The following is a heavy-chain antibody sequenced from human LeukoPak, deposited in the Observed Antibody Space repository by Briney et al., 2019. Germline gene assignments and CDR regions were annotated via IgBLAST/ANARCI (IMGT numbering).Heavy chain of an antibody. D-gene: IGHD1-26*01. CDR1: GYSFTSYW. J-gene: IGHJ3*02. CDR2: TYPGDSDT. CDR3: ARPRSIVGATADAFDI. Sequence: GESLKISCKGSGYSFTSYWIGWVRQMPGKGLEWMGITYPGDSDTRYSPSFQGQVTISADKSISTAYLQWSSLKASDTAMYYCARPRSIVGATADAFDIWGQGTMVTVSS. V-gene: IGHV5-51*01.